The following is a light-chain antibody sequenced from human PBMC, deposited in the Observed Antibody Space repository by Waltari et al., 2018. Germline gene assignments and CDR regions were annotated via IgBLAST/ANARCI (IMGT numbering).Light chain of an antibody. J-gene: IGLJ3*02. V-gene: IGLV2-14*01. Sequence: QSALTQPASVSGSPGQSITISSTGTSSDVGFFNYVSWYQQHPGKAPKLIIYDVSERPSGVSDRFSGSKSGNTASLTISGLQAEDESYYYCNSYAGSSSWVFGGGTKLTVL. CDR2: DVS. CDR3: NSYAGSSSWV. CDR1: SSDVGFFNY.